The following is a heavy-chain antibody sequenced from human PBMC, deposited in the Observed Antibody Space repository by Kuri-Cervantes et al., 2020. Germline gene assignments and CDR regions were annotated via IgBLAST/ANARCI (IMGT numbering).Heavy chain of an antibody. V-gene: IGHV3-7*01. CDR2: IKGDESDL. D-gene: IGHD3-16*01. J-gene: IGHJ4*02. CDR1: EFSFTNAW. Sequence: GESLKISCAAAEFSFTNAWMSWVRQAPGKGLEWVANIKGDESDLQYVDSVKGRFTISRDNAKNSVYLQMNSLRADDTAMYFCAKDRGGVPTTACCYGFDYWGQGALVTVSS. CDR3: AKDRGGVPTTACCYGFDY.